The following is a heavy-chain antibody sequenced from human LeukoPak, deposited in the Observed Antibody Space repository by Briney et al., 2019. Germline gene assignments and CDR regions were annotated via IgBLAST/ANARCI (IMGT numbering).Heavy chain of an antibody. J-gene: IGHJ4*02. CDR3: AKEGHYDYVWGSYRPPKGEYYFDY. CDR2: ISGSGGST. V-gene: IGHV3-23*01. CDR1: GFSLSTYA. Sequence: GGSLRLSCTASGFSLSTYAFSWFRQAPGKGLEWVSAISGSGGSTYYADSVKGRFTISRDNSKNTLYLQMNGLRAEDTAVHYCAKEGHYDYVWGSYRPPKGEYYFDYWGQGTLVTVSS. D-gene: IGHD3-16*02.